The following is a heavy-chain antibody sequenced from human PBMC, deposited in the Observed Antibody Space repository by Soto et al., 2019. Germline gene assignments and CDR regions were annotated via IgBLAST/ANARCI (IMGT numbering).Heavy chain of an antibody. CDR1: GFTFSTYA. J-gene: IGHJ4*02. Sequence: EVQLLESGGGLVQPGGSLRLSCAASGFTFSTYAMNWVRQAPGKGLEWVSGISGSGDSTYYADSVKGRFTVSRDNSKNTLYLQTNSLRAEEPAVFYCAKERSSGWSLDYWGQGTLVTVSS. CDR3: AKERSSGWSLDY. CDR2: ISGSGDST. D-gene: IGHD6-19*01. V-gene: IGHV3-23*01.